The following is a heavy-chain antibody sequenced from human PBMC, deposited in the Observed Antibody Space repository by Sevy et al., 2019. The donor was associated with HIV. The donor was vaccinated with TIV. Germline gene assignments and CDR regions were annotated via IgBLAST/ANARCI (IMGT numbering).Heavy chain of an antibody. CDR1: GFTFTTYW. CDR3: ARESSGPSVVDL. CDR2: IKRDGTQK. V-gene: IGHV3-7*01. J-gene: IGHJ5*02. Sequence: GGSLRLSCAASGFTFTTYWMIWIRQAPGKGLEWGANIKRDGTQKYYADSLKDRFTISRDNAENSLCLQMDSLRAEDTALYYCARESSGPSVVDLWGQGTLVTVSS. D-gene: IGHD3-22*01.